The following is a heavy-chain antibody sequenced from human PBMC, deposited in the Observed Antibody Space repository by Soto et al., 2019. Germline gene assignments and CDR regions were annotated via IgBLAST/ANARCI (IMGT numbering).Heavy chain of an antibody. CDR1: EGSISTYY. V-gene: IGHV4-59*01. CDR2: IYYTGNT. D-gene: IGHD3-22*01. CDR3: ARSPGRPNSYDSSGYLLRGWLDP. J-gene: IGHJ5*02. Sequence: PSETPSLTCSISEGSISTYYWTWIRQSPGKGLEWIGYIYYTGNTKYNRSLQSRVTMSVDSAKSQFSRNLRSVTAADTAVYYCARSPGRPNSYDSSGYLLRGWLDPWGQGSLVTVSA.